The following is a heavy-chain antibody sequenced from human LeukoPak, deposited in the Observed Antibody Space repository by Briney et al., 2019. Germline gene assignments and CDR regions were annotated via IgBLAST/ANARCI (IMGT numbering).Heavy chain of an antibody. CDR1: GFTFSSYS. J-gene: IGHJ4*02. Sequence: GSLRLSCAASGFTFSSYSMNWVRQAPGKGLEWVSYISSSSSTIYYADSVKGRFTISRGNAKNSLYLQMNSLRAEDTAVYYCARANRYCSSTSCYQFDYWGQGTLVTVSS. V-gene: IGHV3-48*01. CDR3: ARANRYCSSTSCYQFDY. D-gene: IGHD2-2*01. CDR2: ISSSSSTI.